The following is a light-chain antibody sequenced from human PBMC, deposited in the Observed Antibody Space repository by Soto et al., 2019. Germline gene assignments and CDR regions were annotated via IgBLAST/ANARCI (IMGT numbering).Light chain of an antibody. V-gene: IGKV3D-11*02. Sequence: IVLTQSPSTLSLSPGERSTLSCRASQSISTYLAWYQQKPGQAPRLLIYDASYRATGIPARFSGSGSGKELTLTISSIEPEDFEVYYCTQRSRCNLTSGGGTKVDIK. CDR1: QSISTY. CDR3: TQRSRCNLT. J-gene: IGKJ4*01. CDR2: DAS.